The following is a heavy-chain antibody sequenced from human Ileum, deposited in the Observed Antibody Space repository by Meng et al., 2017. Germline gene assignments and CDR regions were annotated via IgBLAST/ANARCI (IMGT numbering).Heavy chain of an antibody. Sequence: QLEGPGPGLVKPSETLSLSSTVSCGSITAYYWSWIRQSPGRGLEWIGYIHYSGNTNYNPSLKSRVTISMDTSKSQFSLKLSSVTAADTAVYYCVRDSSNSRFFLWGRGTLVTVSS. CDR3: VRDSSNSRFFL. CDR1: CGSITAYY. CDR2: IHYSGNT. D-gene: IGHD4-11*01. V-gene: IGHV4-59*01. J-gene: IGHJ2*01.